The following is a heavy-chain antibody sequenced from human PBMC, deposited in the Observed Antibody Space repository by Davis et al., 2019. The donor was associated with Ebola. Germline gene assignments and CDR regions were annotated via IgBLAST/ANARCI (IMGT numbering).Heavy chain of an antibody. D-gene: IGHD5-18*01. CDR3: ARQEVGYSYEWDY. CDR2: IYYSGGT. V-gene: IGHV4-39*01. CDR1: GGSISSSSYY. J-gene: IGHJ4*02. Sequence: MPGGSLRLSCTVSGGSISSSSYYWGWIRQPPGKGLEWIGSIYYSGGTYYNPSLKSRVTISVDTSKNQFSLKLSSVTAADTAVYYCARQEVGYSYEWDYWGQGTLVTVSS.